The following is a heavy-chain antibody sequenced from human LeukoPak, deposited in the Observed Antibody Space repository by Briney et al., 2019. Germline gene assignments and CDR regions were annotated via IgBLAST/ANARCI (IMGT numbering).Heavy chain of an antibody. CDR1: GFTFSSYA. Sequence: PGASLRLSCAASGFTFSSYAMSWVRQAPGKGLEWVSAISGSGGSTYYADSVKGRFTISGDNSKNTLYLQMNSLRAEDTAVYYCAKELRPYDSSGPDYWGQGTLVTVSS. CDR3: AKELRPYDSSGPDY. CDR2: ISGSGGST. D-gene: IGHD3-22*01. V-gene: IGHV3-23*01. J-gene: IGHJ4*02.